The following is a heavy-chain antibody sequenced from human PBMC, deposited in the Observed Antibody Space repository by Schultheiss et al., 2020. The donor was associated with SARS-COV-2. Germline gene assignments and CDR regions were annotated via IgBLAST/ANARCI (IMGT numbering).Heavy chain of an antibody. D-gene: IGHD6-19*01. CDR3: ARRGGSGWHFDY. CDR2: IYYSGST. CDR1: GGSFSGYY. V-gene: IGHV4-59*08. Sequence: SETLSLTCAVYGGSFSGYYWSWIRQPPGKGLEWIGYIYYSGSTNYNPSLKSRVTISVDTSKNQFSLKLSSVTAADTAVYYCARRGGSGWHFDYWGQGTLVTVSS. J-gene: IGHJ4*02.